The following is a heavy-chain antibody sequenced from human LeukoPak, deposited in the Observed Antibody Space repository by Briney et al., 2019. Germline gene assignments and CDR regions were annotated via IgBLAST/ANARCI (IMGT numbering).Heavy chain of an antibody. CDR1: GFTINNYA. CDR2: ISGSGGRT. J-gene: IGHJ4*02. D-gene: IGHD4/OR15-4a*01. Sequence: GGSLRLSCAASGFTINNYAMSWVRQAPGKGLEWVSTISGSGGRTYYADSVKGRFTISRDNSKNTLYLQMYSLRAEDTAVYYCARRAGAYSHPYDYWGQGTLVTVSS. CDR3: ARRAGAYSHPYDY. V-gene: IGHV3-23*01.